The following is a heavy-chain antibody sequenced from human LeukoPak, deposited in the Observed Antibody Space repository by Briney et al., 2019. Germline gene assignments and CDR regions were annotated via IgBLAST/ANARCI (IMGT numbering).Heavy chain of an antibody. Sequence: GGSQRLSCAASGFTFSNYWMSWVRQAPGKGLECVANIKEDGSEKYYVDSVKGRFTISRDNAKNSLSLQVNSLSAEDTAVYYCARSRSGYYEDYWGQGTLVTVSS. CDR3: ARSRSGYYEDY. D-gene: IGHD3-22*01. J-gene: IGHJ4*02. CDR2: IKEDGSEK. CDR1: GFTFSNYW. V-gene: IGHV3-7*01.